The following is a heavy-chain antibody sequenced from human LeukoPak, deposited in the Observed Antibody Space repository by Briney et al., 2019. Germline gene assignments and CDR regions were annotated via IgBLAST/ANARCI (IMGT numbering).Heavy chain of an antibody. V-gene: IGHV1-18*01. CDR2: ISAYNGNT. Sequence: ASVKVSCKASGYTFTSYGISWVRQAPGQGLEWMGWISAYNGNTNSAQKFQGRVTMTTDTSTSTAYMELTSLRSDDTAVYYCARDGARWELPSSFDIWGQGTMVTVSS. CDR3: ARDGARWELPSSFDI. CDR1: GYTFTSYG. J-gene: IGHJ3*02. D-gene: IGHD1-26*01.